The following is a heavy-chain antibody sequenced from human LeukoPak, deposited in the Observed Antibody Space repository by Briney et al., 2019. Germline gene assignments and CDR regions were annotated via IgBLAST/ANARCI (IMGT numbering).Heavy chain of an antibody. CDR2: INPNSGGT. D-gene: IGHD6-19*01. CDR1: GYTFTGYY. Sequence: ASVKVSCKASGYTFTGYYMHWVRQAPGQGLGWMGWINPNSGGTNYAQKFQGRVTMTRDTSISTAYMELSRLRSDDTAVYYCARGEVAVAGSELDYWGQGTLVTVSS. V-gene: IGHV1-2*02. J-gene: IGHJ4*02. CDR3: ARGEVAVAGSELDY.